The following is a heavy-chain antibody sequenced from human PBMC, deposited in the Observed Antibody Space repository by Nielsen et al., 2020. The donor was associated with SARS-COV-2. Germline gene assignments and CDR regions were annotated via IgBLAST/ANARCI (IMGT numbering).Heavy chain of an antibody. D-gene: IGHD3-22*01. V-gene: IGHV3-23*01. Sequence: WLRQPPGKGLEWVSAISGSGGSTYYADSVKGRFTISRDNSKNTLYLQMNSLRAEDTAVYYCARDLGGYYYDLGLVKPNYYYYGMDVWGQGTTVTVSS. J-gene: IGHJ6*02. CDR3: ARDLGGYYYDLGLVKPNYYYYGMDV. CDR2: ISGSGGST.